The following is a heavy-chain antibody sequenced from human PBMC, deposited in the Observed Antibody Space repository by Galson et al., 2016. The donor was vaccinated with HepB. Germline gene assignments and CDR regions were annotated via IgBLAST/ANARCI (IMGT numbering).Heavy chain of an antibody. D-gene: IGHD1-14*01. Sequence: SLRLSCAASGFTFKNYAIHWVRQAPGKGLEYVSAINSNGGGTYYADSVKGRFTISRDNSRNTVYLQMGNVRAADMAIYYCARAGNHRAFDSWGQGILVTVSS. V-gene: IGHV3-64*02. J-gene: IGHJ4*02. CDR2: INSNGGGT. CDR3: ARAGNHRAFDS. CDR1: GFTFKNYA.